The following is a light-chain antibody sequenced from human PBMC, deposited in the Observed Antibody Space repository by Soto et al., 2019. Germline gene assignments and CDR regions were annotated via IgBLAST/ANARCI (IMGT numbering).Light chain of an antibody. CDR1: SSDVGGYNF. J-gene: IGLJ2*01. CDR3: TSYAGSNIPVV. Sequence: QSVLTQPPSASGSPGQSVTISCTGTSSDVGGYNFVSWYQQHTGKAPKLMIYEVTKRPSGVPDRFSGSKSGNTASLTVSGLQGEDEADYYCTSYAGSNIPVVFGGGTKVTVL. CDR2: EVT. V-gene: IGLV2-8*01.